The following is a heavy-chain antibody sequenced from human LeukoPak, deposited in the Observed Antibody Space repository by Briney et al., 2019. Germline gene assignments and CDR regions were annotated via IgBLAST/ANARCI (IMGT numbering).Heavy chain of an antibody. CDR1: GGSFSGYY. CDR2: INHSGST. Sequence: SETLSLTCAVYGGSFSGYYWNWNRQPPGKGLEWIGEINHSGSTNYIPSLKSRVTIPVDTYKNQFSLKLSSVPAAGTAVYYCARGSKMLGYNWFDPWGRGTLVSVSS. D-gene: IGHD1-26*01. V-gene: IGHV4-34*01. CDR3: ARGSKMLGYNWFDP. J-gene: IGHJ5*02.